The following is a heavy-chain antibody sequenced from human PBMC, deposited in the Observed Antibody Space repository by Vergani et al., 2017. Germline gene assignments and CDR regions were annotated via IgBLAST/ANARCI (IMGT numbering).Heavy chain of an antibody. J-gene: IGHJ4*02. CDR1: GYSISSGYY. Sequence: QVQLQESGPRLVKPSETLSLTCAVSGYSISSGYYWGWIRQPPGKGLEWIGSIYHSGSTYYNPSLKSRVTISVDTSKNQFSLKLSSVTAADTAVYYCARHPIYPDCSGDICYSGVVDYWGQGALVIVSS. D-gene: IGHD2-15*01. CDR3: ARHPIYPDCSGDICYSGVVDY. CDR2: IYHSGST. V-gene: IGHV4-38-2*01.